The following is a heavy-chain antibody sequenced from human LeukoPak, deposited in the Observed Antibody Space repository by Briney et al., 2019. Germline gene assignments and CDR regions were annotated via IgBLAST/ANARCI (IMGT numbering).Heavy chain of an antibody. J-gene: IGHJ4*02. D-gene: IGHD3-16*01. CDR2: IKHDESEK. Sequence: GGSLRLSCAASGFSFNSDWMDWVRQAPGKGLEWVANIKHDESEKNYLDSVKGRFTISRDNAQNSLYLQMNGLRVEDTAVYYCTRRLDDWGQGTLVTVSS. CDR1: GFSFNSDW. CDR3: TRRLDD. V-gene: IGHV3-7*01.